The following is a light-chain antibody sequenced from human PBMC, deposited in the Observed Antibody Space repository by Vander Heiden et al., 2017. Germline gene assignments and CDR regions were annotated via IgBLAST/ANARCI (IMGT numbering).Light chain of an antibody. J-gene: IGLJ2*01. CDR2: QDT. V-gene: IGLV3-1*01. Sequence: SYELTQPPSVSVSQGQTASITCSGDKLGDKYACWYQHKPGQSPVLVIYQDTKRPSGIPERFSGSNSGNTATLTISGTQAMDEADYYCQAWDRSTDVVFGGGTKLTVL. CDR3: QAWDRSTDVV. CDR1: KLGDKY.